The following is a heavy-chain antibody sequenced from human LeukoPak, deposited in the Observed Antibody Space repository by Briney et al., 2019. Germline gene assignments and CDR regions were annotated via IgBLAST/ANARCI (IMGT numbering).Heavy chain of an antibody. V-gene: IGHV3-23*01. CDR2: ISGSAGST. Sequence: GPLRLSCAASGFTFRSYVISWVRQAPGQGLEWVSAISGSAGSTYYADSVKGRFTSSRDNSKNTLYLQMNSLRAEDTAVYYCAKDRGGSIWGQGTMVTVSS. J-gene: IGHJ3*02. CDR3: AKDRGGSI. D-gene: IGHD2-15*01. CDR1: GFTFRSYV.